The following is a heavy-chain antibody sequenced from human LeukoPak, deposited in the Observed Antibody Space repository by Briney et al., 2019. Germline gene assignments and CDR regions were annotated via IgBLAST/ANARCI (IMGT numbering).Heavy chain of an antibody. Sequence: PGRSLRLSCAVSGFTFRSYAMHWVRQAPGKGLEWVTVISYDGSNTHYADSVKGRFTISRDNSKNTLYLQMNSLRAEDTAVYYCARVKLARYFDYWGQGTLVTVSS. V-gene: IGHV3-30*14. D-gene: IGHD1-7*01. CDR2: ISYDGSNT. J-gene: IGHJ4*02. CDR1: GFTFRSYA. CDR3: ARVKLARYFDY.